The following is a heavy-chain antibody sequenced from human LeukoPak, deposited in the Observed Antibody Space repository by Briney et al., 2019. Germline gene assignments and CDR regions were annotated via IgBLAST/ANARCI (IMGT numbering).Heavy chain of an antibody. J-gene: IGHJ4*02. CDR2: ISSSGSTI. CDR3: AKASAMIVVVSKHFDY. V-gene: IGHV3-11*01. D-gene: IGHD3-22*01. CDR1: GFTFSDYY. Sequence: GGSLRLSCAASGFTFSDYYMSWIRQAPGKGLEWVSYISSSGSTIYYADSVKGRFTISRDNSKNTLYLQMNSLRAEDTAVYYCAKASAMIVVVSKHFDYWGQGTLVTVSS.